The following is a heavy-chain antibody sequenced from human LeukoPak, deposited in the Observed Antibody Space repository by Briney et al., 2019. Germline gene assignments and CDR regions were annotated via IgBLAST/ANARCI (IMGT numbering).Heavy chain of an antibody. CDR1: GYTFTSYY. Sequence: ASVKVSCKASGYTFTSYYIHWVRQAPGQGLEWMGWINPNSGGTNFAQKFQGRVTMTRDTSITTAYMELSSLRSDDTAVYYCAKGVVVAPDVTPFDYWGQGTLVTVSS. D-gene: IGHD2-2*01. CDR3: AKGVVVAPDVTPFDY. J-gene: IGHJ4*02. CDR2: INPNSGGT. V-gene: IGHV1-2*02.